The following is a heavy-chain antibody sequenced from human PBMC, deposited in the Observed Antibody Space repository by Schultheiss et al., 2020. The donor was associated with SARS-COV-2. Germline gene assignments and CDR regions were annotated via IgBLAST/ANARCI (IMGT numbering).Heavy chain of an antibody. CDR3: AREQYQGAFDI. V-gene: IGHV4-39*07. D-gene: IGHD2-2*01. CDR2: IYHSGST. Sequence: SETLSLTCTVSGGSISSSSYYWGWIRQPPGKGLEWIGYIYHSGSTYYNPSLKSRVTISVDRSKNQFSLKLSSVTAADTAVYYCAREQYQGAFDIWGQGTMVTVSS. J-gene: IGHJ3*02. CDR1: GGSISSSSYY.